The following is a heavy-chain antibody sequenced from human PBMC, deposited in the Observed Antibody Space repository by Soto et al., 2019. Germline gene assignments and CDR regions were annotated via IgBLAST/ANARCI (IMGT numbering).Heavy chain of an antibody. V-gene: IGHV4-4*02. CDR1: GGSISSSNW. D-gene: IGHD2-2*02. CDR2: IYHSGST. Sequence: SETLSLTCAVSGGSISSSNWWSWVRQPPGKGLEWIGEIYHSGSTNYNPSLKSRVTISVDKSKNQFSLKLSSVTTADTAVYYCATRGYCSSTSCYTNYYYYGMDVWGQGATVSVS. J-gene: IGHJ6*02. CDR3: ATRGYCSSTSCYTNYYYYGMDV.